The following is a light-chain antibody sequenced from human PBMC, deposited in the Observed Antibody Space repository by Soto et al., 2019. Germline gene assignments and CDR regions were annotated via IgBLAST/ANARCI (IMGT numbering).Light chain of an antibody. V-gene: IGKV3-20*01. CDR1: QTISNNY. J-gene: IGKJ1*01. Sequence: EIVLTQSPGTLSLSPGEGATLSCRASQTISNNYLAWYQHKPGQAPRLLIYAASTRATGIPDRFSGSGSGADFTLTVTRLEPEDFAVYYWQQYGTSPRTFGQGTKVEI. CDR2: AAS. CDR3: QQYGTSPRT.